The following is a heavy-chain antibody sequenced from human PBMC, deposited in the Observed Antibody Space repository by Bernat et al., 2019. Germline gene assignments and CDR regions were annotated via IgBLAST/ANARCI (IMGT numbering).Heavy chain of an antibody. CDR2: ISYDGSNK. V-gene: IGHV3-30*01. D-gene: IGHD6-19*01. CDR1: GFTFSSYA. Sequence: QVQLVESGGGVVQPGRSLRLSCAASGFTFSSYAMHWVRQAPGKGLEWVAVISYDGSNKYYADSVKGRFTISRDNSKNTLYLQMNSLRAEDTAVYYCARYSGRYWGPIDPWGQGTLVTVSS. J-gene: IGHJ5*02. CDR3: ARYSGRYWGPIDP.